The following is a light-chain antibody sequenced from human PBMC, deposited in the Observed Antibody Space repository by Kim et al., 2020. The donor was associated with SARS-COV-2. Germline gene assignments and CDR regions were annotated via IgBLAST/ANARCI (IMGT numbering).Light chain of an antibody. V-gene: IGKV3-15*01. CDR1: QTVSGN. CDR3: QQYINWPWT. Sequence: PGERATLSCRASQTVSGNLAWYQHKRGQAPRLLIHGASTRATGIPARFSGSWSGTEFILTISSLQSEDFAIYYCQQYINWPWTFGQGTKLDI. CDR2: GAS. J-gene: IGKJ1*01.